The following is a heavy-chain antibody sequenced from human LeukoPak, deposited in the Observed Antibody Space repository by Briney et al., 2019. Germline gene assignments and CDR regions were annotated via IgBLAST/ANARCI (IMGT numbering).Heavy chain of an antibody. J-gene: IGHJ3*02. CDR2: ISYDGSNK. Sequence: GRSLRLSCAASGFTFSSYGMHWVRQAPGKGLEWVAVISYDGSNKYYADSVKGRFTISRDNAKSSLYLQMNSLRAEDTAVYYCARWCPPEGDAFDIWGQGTMVTVSS. D-gene: IGHD2-15*01. CDR1: GFTFSSYG. CDR3: ARWCPPEGDAFDI. V-gene: IGHV3-30*03.